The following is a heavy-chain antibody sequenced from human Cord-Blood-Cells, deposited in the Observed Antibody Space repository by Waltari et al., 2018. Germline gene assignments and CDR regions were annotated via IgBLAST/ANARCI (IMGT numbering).Heavy chain of an antibody. V-gene: IGHV1-2*02. J-gene: IGHJ4*02. CDR1: GYTFTGYY. CDR2: INPNSGGT. Sequence: QVQLVQSGAEVKKPGASVKVSCKASGYTFTGYYMHWVRQAPAQGLEWMGWINPNSGGTNYAQKFQGRVTMTRDTSISTAYMELSRLRSDDTAVYYCARSWAAGGYDFWSGYYDYWGQGTLVTVSS. CDR3: ARSWAAGGYDFWSGYYDY. D-gene: IGHD3-3*01.